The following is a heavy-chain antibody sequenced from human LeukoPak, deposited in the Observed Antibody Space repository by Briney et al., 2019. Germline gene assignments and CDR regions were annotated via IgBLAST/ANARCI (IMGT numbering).Heavy chain of an antibody. CDR2: ISYDGSNK. CDR1: GFTFSSYG. CDR3: AKGRRITIFGVVIKSNFGMDV. V-gene: IGHV3-30*18. D-gene: IGHD3-3*01. J-gene: IGHJ6*02. Sequence: PGGSLRLSCAASGFTFSSYGMHWVRQAPGKGLEWVAVISYDGSNKYYADSVKGRFTISRDNSKNTLYLQMNSLRAEDTAVYYCAKGRRITIFGVVIKSNFGMDVWGQGTTVTVSS.